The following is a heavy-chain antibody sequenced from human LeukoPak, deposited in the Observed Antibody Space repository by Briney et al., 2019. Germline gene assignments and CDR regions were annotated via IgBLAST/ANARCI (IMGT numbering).Heavy chain of an antibody. CDR3: ARVSILIVPYYAFDI. J-gene: IGHJ3*02. CDR2: ISSSSNYI. D-gene: IGHD2/OR15-2a*01. CDR1: GFSFSSYS. Sequence: GGSLRLSCAASGFSFSSYSMKWVRQAPGKGLEWVSFISSSSNYIYYADSVKGRFTISRDNAKNSLYLQMNSLRAEDTAVYYCARVSILIVPYYAFDIWGQGTMVTVSS. V-gene: IGHV3-21*01.